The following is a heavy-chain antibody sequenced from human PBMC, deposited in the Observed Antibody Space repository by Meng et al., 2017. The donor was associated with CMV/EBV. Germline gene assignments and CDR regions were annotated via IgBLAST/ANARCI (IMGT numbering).Heavy chain of an antibody. J-gene: IGHJ4*02. CDR3: ARDLVSGPGVGY. CDR1: GCPISSGGYY. Sequence: LRLSCTVSGCPISSGGYYWSWIRQHPGKGLEWIGYIYYSGSTYYNPSLKSRVTISVDTSKNQFSLKLSSVTAADTAVYYCARDLVSGPGVGYWGQGTLVTVSS. D-gene: IGHD2-21*01. CDR2: IYYSGST. V-gene: IGHV4-31*02.